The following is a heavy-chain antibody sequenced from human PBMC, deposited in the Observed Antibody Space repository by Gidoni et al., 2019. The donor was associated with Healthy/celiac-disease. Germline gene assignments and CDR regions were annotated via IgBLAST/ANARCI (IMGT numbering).Heavy chain of an antibody. Sequence: QVQLVQSGAEVKKPGASVKVSCKASGYTFTSYYMHWVRQAPGQGLEWMGIINPSGGSTSYAQKFQGRVTMTRDTSTSTVYMELSSLRAEDTAVYYCARLSGSSSPPEAFDIWGQGTMVTVSS. V-gene: IGHV1-46*01. CDR1: GYTFTSYY. CDR3: ARLSGSSSPPEAFDI. D-gene: IGHD6-6*01. J-gene: IGHJ3*02. CDR2: INPSGGST.